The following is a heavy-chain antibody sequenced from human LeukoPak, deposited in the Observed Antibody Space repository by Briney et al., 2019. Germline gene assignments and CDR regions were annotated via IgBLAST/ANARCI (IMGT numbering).Heavy chain of an antibody. CDR3: ARVLVGGSYYEKWHAFDI. CDR2: IYYSGST. D-gene: IGHD1-26*01. V-gene: IGHV4-30-4*08. J-gene: IGHJ3*02. Sequence: NSSETLSLTCTVSGVSISSGDYYWSWIRQPPGKGLEWIGYIYYSGSTYYNPSLKSRVTISVDTSKNQFSLKLSSVTAADTAVYYCARVLVGGSYYEKWHAFDIWGQGTMVTVSS. CDR1: GVSISSGDYY.